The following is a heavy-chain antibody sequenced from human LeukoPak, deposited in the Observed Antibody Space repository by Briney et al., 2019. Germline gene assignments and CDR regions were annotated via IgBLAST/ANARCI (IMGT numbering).Heavy chain of an antibody. CDR3: VRGDEVDY. J-gene: IGHJ4*02. V-gene: IGHV3-30*02. Sequence: GGSLRLSCAASGFSLTRSSMHWVRQAPGKGLEWVAFIRYDGSDTNYADSVKGRFIISRDTVKNTLYLQMNSLGPEDTAVYYCVRGDEVDYWGQGTLVTAFS. CDR2: IRYDGSDT. D-gene: IGHD3-16*01. CDR1: GFSLTRSS.